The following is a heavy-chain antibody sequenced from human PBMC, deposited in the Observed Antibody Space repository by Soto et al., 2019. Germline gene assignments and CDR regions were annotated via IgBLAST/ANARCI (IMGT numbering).Heavy chain of an antibody. CDR3: AKDLVRGNYYYYYGMDV. CDR1: GFTFSSYG. J-gene: IGHJ6*02. D-gene: IGHD2-21*01. CDR2: ISYDGSNK. Sequence: ESGGGVVQPGRSLRLSCAASGFTFSSYGMHWVRQAPGKGLEWVAVISYDGSNKYYADSVKGRFTISRDNSKNTLYLQMNSLRAEDTAVYYCAKDLVRGNYYYYYGMDVWGQGTTVTVSS. V-gene: IGHV3-30*18.